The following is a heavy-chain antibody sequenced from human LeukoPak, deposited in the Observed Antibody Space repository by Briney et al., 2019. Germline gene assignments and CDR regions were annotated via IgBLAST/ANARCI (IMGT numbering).Heavy chain of an antibody. Sequence: SETLSLTCTVSGYSISSGYYWAWIRQPPGKGLEWIGSIFHTGSTYHNPSLKSRVTISVDTSKNQFSLKLNSVTAADTAVYYCARGPLTMTRGFDPWGQGTLVTVSS. CDR2: IFHTGST. V-gene: IGHV4-38-2*02. CDR1: GYSISSGYY. D-gene: IGHD4-17*01. CDR3: ARGPLTMTRGFDP. J-gene: IGHJ5*02.